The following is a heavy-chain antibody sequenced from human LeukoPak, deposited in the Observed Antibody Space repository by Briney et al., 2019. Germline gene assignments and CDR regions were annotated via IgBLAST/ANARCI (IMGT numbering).Heavy chain of an antibody. CDR2: IYYSGSP. J-gene: IGHJ6*03. Sequence: PSQTLSLTCTVSGGSISSGDYYWSWIRQPPGKGLEWLGYIYYSGSPYNNPSLKSPVTISVDTSKNQFSLKLSSVTAADTAVYYCARVGFCTNGVCYLYYYYMDVWGKGTTVTVSS. V-gene: IGHV4-30-4*08. CDR3: ARVGFCTNGVCYLYYYYMDV. D-gene: IGHD2-8*01. CDR1: GGSISSGDYY.